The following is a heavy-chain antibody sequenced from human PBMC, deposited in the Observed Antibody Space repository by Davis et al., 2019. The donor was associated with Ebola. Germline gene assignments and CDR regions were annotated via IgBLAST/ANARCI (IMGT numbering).Heavy chain of an antibody. CDR2: IIPILGIA. CDR3: ASSTITGTPYYYGMDV. J-gene: IGHJ6*02. D-gene: IGHD1-20*01. Sequence: SVKVSCKASGGTFSSYTISWVRQAPGQGLEWMGRIIPILGIANYAQKFQGRVTITADKSTSTAYMELSSLRSEDTAVYYCASSTITGTPYYYGMDVWGQGTTVTVSS. CDR1: GGTFSSYT. V-gene: IGHV1-69*02.